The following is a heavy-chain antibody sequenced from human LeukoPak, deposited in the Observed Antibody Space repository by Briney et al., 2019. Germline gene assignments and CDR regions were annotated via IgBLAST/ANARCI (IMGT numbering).Heavy chain of an antibody. D-gene: IGHD6-13*01. Sequence: ASVKVSCKASGYTFTRYDITWVRQAPGQGLEWMGWISAYNGNTSYAQNLQGRVTMTTDTSTSTACMELRSLRSDDTAVYYCARLDQDYSSNWYFDYWGQGTLVTVSS. CDR1: GYTFTRYD. J-gene: IGHJ4*02. CDR2: ISAYNGNT. CDR3: ARLDQDYSSNWYFDY. V-gene: IGHV1-18*01.